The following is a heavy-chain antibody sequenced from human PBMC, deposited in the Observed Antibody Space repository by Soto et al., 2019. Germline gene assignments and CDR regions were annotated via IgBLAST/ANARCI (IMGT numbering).Heavy chain of an antibody. Sequence: PSETLSLTCTVSGGSIRSYYWTWIRQPPGRGLEWIGHLYYGGTTNYNPSLKGRVTMSMDTSKNQFSLRLTSVTAADTAVYFCARGLTMLRGVMDSWGQGNLVT. CDR1: GGSIRSYY. V-gene: IGHV4-59*12. D-gene: IGHD3-10*01. J-gene: IGHJ4*02. CDR3: ARGLTMLRGVMDS. CDR2: LYYGGTT.